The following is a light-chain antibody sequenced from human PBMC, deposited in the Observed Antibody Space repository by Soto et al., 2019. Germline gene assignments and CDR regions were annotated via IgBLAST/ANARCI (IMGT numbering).Light chain of an antibody. J-gene: IGKJ2*01. CDR1: QSVPSY. V-gene: IGKV3-11*01. CDR3: QQRNAWPRNT. Sequence: EIVLTQFPATLSWSPGDRATLSCRASQSVPSYLAWYQQKPGQAPRLLVYDISNRATGIPARFTGSGSGTDFTLTISSLEPEDSAVYYCQQRNAWPRNTFGKGTKLEI. CDR2: DIS.